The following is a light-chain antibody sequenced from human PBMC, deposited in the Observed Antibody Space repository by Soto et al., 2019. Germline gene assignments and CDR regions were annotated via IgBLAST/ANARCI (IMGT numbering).Light chain of an antibody. Sequence: LLTQSPGPLSLSPWERATLSCRASQSVSSSYLAWYQQRPGQAPRLLIYGASSRATGIPDRFSGSGSGTDFTLTISRLEPEDFAVYYCQQYGSSQWTFGQGTKADIK. V-gene: IGKV3-20*01. CDR2: GAS. J-gene: IGKJ1*01. CDR1: QSVSSSY. CDR3: QQYGSSQWT.